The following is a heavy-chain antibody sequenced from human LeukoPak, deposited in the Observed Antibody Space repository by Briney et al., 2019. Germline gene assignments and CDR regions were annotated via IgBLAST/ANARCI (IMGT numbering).Heavy chain of an antibody. D-gene: IGHD1-14*01. V-gene: IGHV3-21*01. CDR1: GYPFSSYS. CDR3: ARDGVPDGSLDY. CDR2: ISSSSSYI. J-gene: IGHJ4*02. Sequence: GGSLRLSCVASGYPFSSYSMNWVRQAPGKGLEWVSSISSSSSYIYYADSVKGRFTISRDNAKNSLYLQMNSLRAEDTAVYYCARDGVPDGSLDYWGQGTLVTVSS.